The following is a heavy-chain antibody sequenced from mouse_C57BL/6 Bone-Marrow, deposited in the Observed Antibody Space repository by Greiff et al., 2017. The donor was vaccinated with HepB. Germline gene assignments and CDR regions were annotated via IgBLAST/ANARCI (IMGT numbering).Heavy chain of an antibody. CDR3: ARPNNYGSSFSFDY. CDR1: GFTFSDYG. V-gene: IGHV5-17*01. J-gene: IGHJ2*01. Sequence: EVQRVESGGGLVKPGGSLKLSCAASGFTFSDYGMHWVRQAPEKGLEWVAYISSGSSTIYYADTVKGRFTISRDNAKNTLFLQMTSLRSEDTAMYYCARPNNYGSSFSFDYWGQGTTLTVSS. D-gene: IGHD1-1*01. CDR2: ISSGSSTI.